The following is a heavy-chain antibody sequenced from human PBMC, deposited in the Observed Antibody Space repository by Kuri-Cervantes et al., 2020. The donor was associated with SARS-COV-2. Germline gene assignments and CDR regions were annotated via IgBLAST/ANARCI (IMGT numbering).Heavy chain of an antibody. CDR3: ASVSTMGVSLD. V-gene: IGHV3-23*01. CDR1: RFRFSSYD. J-gene: IGHJ4*02. Sequence: GGSLRLSCAASRFRFSSYDMAWVRQAPGKGLEWVSGISGSGGTTYYADSVKGRFTISRDNSKNTLYLQMNSLRVEDTAVYYCASVSTMGVSLDWDQGTLVTVSS. D-gene: IGHD5-24*01. CDR2: ISGSGGTT.